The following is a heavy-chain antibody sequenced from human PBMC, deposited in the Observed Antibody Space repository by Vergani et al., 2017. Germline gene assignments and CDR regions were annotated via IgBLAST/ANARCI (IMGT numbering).Heavy chain of an antibody. Sequence: QVQLVESGGGVVQPGRSLRLSCAASGFTFSSYGMHWVRQAPGKGLEWVAVISYDGSEKYYVDSVKGRFTISRDNAKNSLYLQMNSLRAEDTAVYYCARVGGSGVIGPYMDVWGKGTTVTVSS. CDR3: ARVGGSGVIGPYMDV. D-gene: IGHD2-8*02. CDR2: ISYDGSEK. CDR1: GFTFSSYG. V-gene: IGHV3-30*03. J-gene: IGHJ6*03.